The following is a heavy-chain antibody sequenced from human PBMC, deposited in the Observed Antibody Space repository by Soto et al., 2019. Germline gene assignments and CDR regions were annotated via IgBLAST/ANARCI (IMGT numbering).Heavy chain of an antibody. CDR1: GGSISSYY. CDR2: IYYNGST. CDR3: ARTGPAGPDY. V-gene: IGHV4-59*08. D-gene: IGHD7-27*01. Sequence: SETLSLTCTVSGGSISSYYWSWIRQPPGKGLEWIGYIYYNGSTNYNPSLKSRVTITVDTSKNQFSLKLSSVTAADTAVYYCARTGPAGPDYWGQGTLVTVSS. J-gene: IGHJ4*02.